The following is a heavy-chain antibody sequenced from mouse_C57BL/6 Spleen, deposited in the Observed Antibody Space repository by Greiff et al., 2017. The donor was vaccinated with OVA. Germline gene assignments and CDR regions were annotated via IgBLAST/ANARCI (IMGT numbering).Heavy chain of an antibody. CDR1: GFTFSSYT. CDR3: TRGRGYGSSSFAY. CDR2: ISGGGGNT. J-gene: IGHJ3*01. V-gene: IGHV5-9*01. Sequence: EVKLVESGGGLVKPGGSLKLSCAASGFTFSSYTMSWVRQTPEKRLEWVATISGGGGNTYYPDSVKGRFTISRDNAKNTLYLQLSSLRSEDTALYYCTRGRGYGSSSFAYWGQGTLVTVSA. D-gene: IGHD1-1*01.